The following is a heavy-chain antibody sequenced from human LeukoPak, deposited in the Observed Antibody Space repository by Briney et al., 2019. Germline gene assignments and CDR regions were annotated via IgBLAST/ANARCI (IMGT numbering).Heavy chain of an antibody. J-gene: IGHJ4*02. CDR1: GGSISSYY. D-gene: IGHD3-9*01. Sequence: SETLSLTCTVSGGSISSYYWSWIRQPPGKGLEWIGYIYYSGSTNYNPSFKSRVTISVDTSKNQFSLKLSSVTAADTAVYYCARSKDILTGYCFDYWGQGTQVTVSS. CDR2: IYYSGST. V-gene: IGHV4-59*01. CDR3: ARSKDILTGYCFDY.